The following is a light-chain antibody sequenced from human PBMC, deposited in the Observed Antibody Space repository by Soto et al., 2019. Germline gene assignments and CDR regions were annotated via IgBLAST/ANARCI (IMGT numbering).Light chain of an antibody. Sequence: QSVLTQPRSVSGSPGQSVTISCTGTSSDVGGYNYVSWYQQHPGKAPKLIIYDVNRRPSGVPDRFSGSKSGNTASLTISGLQAEDEADYYCCSYAGSYTHVFGTGTKVTVL. CDR3: CSYAGSYTHV. CDR1: SSDVGGYNY. V-gene: IGLV2-11*01. CDR2: DVN. J-gene: IGLJ1*01.